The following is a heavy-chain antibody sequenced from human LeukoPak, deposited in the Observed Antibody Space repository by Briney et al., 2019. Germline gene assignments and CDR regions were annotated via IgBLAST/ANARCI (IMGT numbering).Heavy chain of an antibody. CDR1: GFTFSSFA. V-gene: IGHV3-23*01. J-gene: IGHJ6*02. Sequence: GGSLRLSCAASGFTFSSFAMSWVRQTPGKGLEWVSTISGSGASIYYADSVKGRFTISRDNSKNTLYLQMNSLRAEDTAVYYCAKEDCRGGSCYSGYFYYDMDVWGQGTTVTVSS. CDR2: ISGSGASI. CDR3: AKEDCRGGSCYSGYFYYDMDV. D-gene: IGHD2-15*01.